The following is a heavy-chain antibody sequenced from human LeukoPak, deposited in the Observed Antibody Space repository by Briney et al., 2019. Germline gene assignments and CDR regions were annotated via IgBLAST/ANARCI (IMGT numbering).Heavy chain of an antibody. Sequence: GGSLRLSCAASGFTFSSYSMNWVRQAPGKGLEWVSSISSSSSYIYYADSVKGRFTISRDNAKNSLYPQMNSLRAEDTAVYYCARDGCSSTSCYSHYMDVWGKGTTVTVSS. D-gene: IGHD2-2*02. V-gene: IGHV3-21*01. CDR3: ARDGCSSTSCYSHYMDV. J-gene: IGHJ6*03. CDR2: ISSSSSYI. CDR1: GFTFSSYS.